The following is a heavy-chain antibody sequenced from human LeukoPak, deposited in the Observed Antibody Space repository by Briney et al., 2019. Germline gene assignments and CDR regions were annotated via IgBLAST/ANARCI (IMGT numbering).Heavy chain of an antibody. Sequence: SETLSLTCTVSGGSISGYYWSWIRQPPGKGLEWIGYIYYSGSTNYNPSLKSRVTISVDTSKNQFSLKLSSVTAADTAVYYCARQSYGSGSDYFDYWGQGTLVTVSS. CDR1: GGSISGYY. V-gene: IGHV4-59*08. J-gene: IGHJ4*02. CDR3: ARQSYGSGSDYFDY. D-gene: IGHD3-10*01. CDR2: IYYSGST.